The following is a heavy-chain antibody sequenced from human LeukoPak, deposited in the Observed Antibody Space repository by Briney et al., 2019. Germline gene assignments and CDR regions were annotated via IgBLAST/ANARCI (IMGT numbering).Heavy chain of an antibody. CDR3: ASNLDGGPAVYYYYGMDV. CDR1: GFTFSSYG. Sequence: GRSLRLSCAASGFTFSSYGMHWVRQAPGKGLEWVAVIWYDGSNKYYADSVKGRFTISRDNSKNTLYLQMNSLRAEDTAVYYCASNLDGGPAVYYYYGMDVWGQGTTVPVSS. CDR2: IWYDGSNK. J-gene: IGHJ6*02. V-gene: IGHV3-33*01. D-gene: IGHD4-23*01.